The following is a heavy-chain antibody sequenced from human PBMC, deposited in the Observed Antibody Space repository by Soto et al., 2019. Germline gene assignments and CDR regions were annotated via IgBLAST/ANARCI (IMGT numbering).Heavy chain of an antibody. D-gene: IGHD6-13*01. CDR3: ERVAQAATPRSDLDV. J-gene: IGHJ4*02. CDR2: VYSPGGT. CDR1: GTSIKNTNYF. V-gene: IGHV4-39*02. Sequence: SETLSLTCTAPGTSIKNTNYFWAWIRHSTGQGLEFVGSVYSPGGTYYNPSLRNRLTMSVHTSQNQFSLTLKPVPAADSAVYYCERVAQAATPRSDLDVWGQGTLVTVSS.